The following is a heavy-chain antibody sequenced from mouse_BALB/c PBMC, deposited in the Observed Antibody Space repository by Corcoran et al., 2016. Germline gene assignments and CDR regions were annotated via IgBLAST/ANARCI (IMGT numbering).Heavy chain of an antibody. CDR3: ARTWDEGYFDY. D-gene: IGHD4-1*01. CDR2: IWWDDAK. V-gene: IGHV8-8*01. Sequence: QVTLKESGPGILQPSQTLSLTCSFSGFSLSTSGMGVGWIRQPSGKGLEWLAHIWWDDAKRYDPALKSRLTIYKDTSNSQVFLKIASVDTADTATYYCARTWDEGYFDYLGQGTTLTVSS. J-gene: IGHJ2*01. CDR1: GFSLSTSGMG.